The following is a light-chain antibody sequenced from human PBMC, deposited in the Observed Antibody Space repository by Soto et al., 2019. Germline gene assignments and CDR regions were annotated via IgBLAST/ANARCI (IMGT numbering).Light chain of an antibody. CDR1: QSVSNNY. V-gene: IGKV3-20*01. CDR2: GSS. CDR3: QQYGSSPPYT. J-gene: IGKJ2*01. Sequence: EVVLTQSPGTLSLSPGERATLSCRASQSVSNNYFAWYQQKPGQAPRLLIFGSSDRATGIPDRFSGSGSGADFALTIRRLEPEDVAVYYCQQYGSSPPYTFGQGTKLEIK.